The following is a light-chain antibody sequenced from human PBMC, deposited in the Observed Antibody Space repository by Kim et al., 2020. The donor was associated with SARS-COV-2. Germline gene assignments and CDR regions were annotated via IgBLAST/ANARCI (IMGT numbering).Light chain of an antibody. V-gene: IGLV1-44*01. CDR3: ATWDVSLNGWV. CDR2: NDN. J-gene: IGLJ3*02. CDR1: SSNIGSNT. Sequence: QSVLTQPPSASGTPGQRVTISCSGSSSNIGSNTVNWYQQLPGTAPKVFIYNDNQRPSGVPDRFSGSRSGTSASLAISGLQSEDEADYYCATWDVSLNGWVFGGGTQLTVL.